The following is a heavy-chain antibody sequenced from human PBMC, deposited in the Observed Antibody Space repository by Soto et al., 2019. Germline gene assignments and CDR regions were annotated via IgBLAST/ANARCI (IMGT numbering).Heavy chain of an antibody. CDR3: AREVVYDGSGSYRPYAGMDV. D-gene: IGHD3-10*01. V-gene: IGHV1-3*01. CDR1: GYTFTSYA. CDR2: INAGNGNT. Sequence: QVQLVQSGAEVKKPGASVKVSCKASGYTFTSYAIHWVRQAPGQRLESMGWINAGNGNTKSSQKFQGRVTSTRHTSASKAYMELSRLRSEDTAVYYCAREVVYDGSGSYRPYAGMDVWGPGTTVTVS. J-gene: IGHJ6*02.